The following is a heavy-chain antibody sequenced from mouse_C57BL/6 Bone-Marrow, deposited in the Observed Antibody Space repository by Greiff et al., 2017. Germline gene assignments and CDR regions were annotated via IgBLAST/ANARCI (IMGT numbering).Heavy chain of an antibody. CDR3: ARGWLLRGAY. CDR2: ISDGGSYT. Sequence: EVKLVESGGGLVKPGGSLKLSCAASGFTFSSYAMSWVRQTPEQRLEWVATISDGGSYTYYPTNVKGRFTISRDNAKNNLYLQMSHLKSEDTAMYYCARGWLLRGAYWGQGTLVTVSA. V-gene: IGHV5-4*03. CDR1: GFTFSSYA. D-gene: IGHD2-3*01. J-gene: IGHJ3*01.